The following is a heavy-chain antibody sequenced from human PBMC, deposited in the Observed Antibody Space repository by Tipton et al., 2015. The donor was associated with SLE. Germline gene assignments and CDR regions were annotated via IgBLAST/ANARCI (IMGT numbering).Heavy chain of an antibody. Sequence: SLRLSCAASGFTFSSYAMSWVRQAPAKGLEWVSAISGSGGSTYYADSVKGRFTISRDNSKNTVYVQMNSLRAEDTAVYYCAKEVVTALSPYFDYWGQGTLVTVSS. J-gene: IGHJ4*02. CDR2: ISGSGGST. CDR1: GFTFSSYA. D-gene: IGHD2-21*02. CDR3: AKEVVTALSPYFDY. V-gene: IGHV3-23*01.